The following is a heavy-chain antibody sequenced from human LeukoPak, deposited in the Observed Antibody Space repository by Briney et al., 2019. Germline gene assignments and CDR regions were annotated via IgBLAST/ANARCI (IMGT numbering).Heavy chain of an antibody. CDR3: ARETLGYCSSTSCFGWFDP. CDR1: GFTFSSYG. J-gene: IGHJ5*02. D-gene: IGHD2-2*01. Sequence: GGSLRLSSAAPGFTFSSYGMHWVRQAPGKGLEWVAVIWYDGSNKYYADTVKGRFTISRDNSKNTLYLQMNSLRAEDMAVYYCARETLGYCSSTSCFGWFDPWGQGTLVTVSS. V-gene: IGHV3-33*01. CDR2: IWYDGSNK.